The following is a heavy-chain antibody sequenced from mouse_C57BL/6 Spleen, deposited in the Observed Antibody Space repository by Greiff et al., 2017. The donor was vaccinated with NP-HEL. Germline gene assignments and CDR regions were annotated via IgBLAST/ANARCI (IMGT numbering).Heavy chain of an antibody. D-gene: IGHD2-3*01. J-gene: IGHJ2*01. CDR3: ARTERGLLRYFDY. V-gene: IGHV1-72*01. CDR2: IDPNSGGT. CDR1: GYTFTSYW. Sequence: VQLQQSGAELVKPGASVKLSCKASGYTFTSYWMHWVKQRPGRGLEWIGRIDPNSGGTKYNEKFKSKATLTVDKPSSTAYMQLSSLTSEDSAVYYCARTERGLLRYFDYWGQGTTLTVSS.